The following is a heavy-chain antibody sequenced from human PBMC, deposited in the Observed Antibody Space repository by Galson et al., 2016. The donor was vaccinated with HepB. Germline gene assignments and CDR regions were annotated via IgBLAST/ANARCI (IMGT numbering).Heavy chain of an antibody. CDR2: FDPEDGET. CDR3: ASVGRHSTGWYYFDN. D-gene: IGHD6-19*01. V-gene: IGHV1-24*01. CDR1: GYTLTELS. J-gene: IGHJ4*02. Sequence: SVKVSCKVSGYTLTELSTHWMRQAPGKGLEWMGVFDPEDGETISSQKLQGRVTMTEDTSTDTVYMELSSLRSEDTAVYYCASVGRHSTGWYYFDNWGQGTLVTVSS.